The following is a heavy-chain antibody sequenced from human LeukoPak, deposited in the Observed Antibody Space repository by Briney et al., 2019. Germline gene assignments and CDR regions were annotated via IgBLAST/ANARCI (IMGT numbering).Heavy chain of an antibody. Sequence: SETLSLTRTVSGGSLRRYYWSWIRQPPAKGLECMGYIYYSGSTNYNPSLKSRVTISVDTSKNQFSLKLSSVTAADTAVYYCARGAIYGVKGNWGQGTLVTVSS. D-gene: IGHD4-17*01. J-gene: IGHJ4*02. V-gene: IGHV4-59*01. CDR2: IYYSGST. CDR1: GGSLRRYY. CDR3: ARGAIYGVKGN.